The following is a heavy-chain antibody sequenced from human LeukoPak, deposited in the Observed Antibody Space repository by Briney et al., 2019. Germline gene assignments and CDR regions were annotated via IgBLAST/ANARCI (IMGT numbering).Heavy chain of an antibody. J-gene: IGHJ5*02. D-gene: IGHD2-2*02. CDR2: IYHSGST. V-gene: IGHV4-30-2*03. CDR1: GGSHSRGGYY. Sequence: SQTLSLTRTVSGGSHSRGGYYWSWIRQPPGKGLEWVGCIYHSGSTYYNPSLKSRVTISVDTSKNQFSLKLSSVTAADTAVYYCARHWVDIVVVPAAIPLDNWFDPWGQGTLVTVSS. CDR3: ARHWVDIVVVPAAIPLDNWFDP.